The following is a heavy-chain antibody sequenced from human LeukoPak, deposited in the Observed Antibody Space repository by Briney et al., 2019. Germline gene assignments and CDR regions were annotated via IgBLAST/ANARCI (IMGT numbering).Heavy chain of an antibody. CDR1: GRPVSRVTYY. D-gene: IGHD3-10*01. Sequence: AETLSLTCTVSGRPVSRVTYYWRWIRQPPGKGLEWIGFVYNSASTHYNPSLKSRVTISVDTSKNKFSLKLTSVTAADTAVYFCASRAKLYSGSGSPGDAFEIWGQGTMVTVSS. CDR3: ASRAKLYSGSGSPGDAFEI. CDR2: VYNSAST. J-gene: IGHJ3*02. V-gene: IGHV4-61*01.